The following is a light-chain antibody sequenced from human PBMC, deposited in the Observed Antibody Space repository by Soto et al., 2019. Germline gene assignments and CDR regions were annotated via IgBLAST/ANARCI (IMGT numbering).Light chain of an antibody. J-gene: IGKJ2*01. Sequence: DIQMTQSPSSLSASVGDRVTITCRASQSITTYLNWYQQKPGKAPKLLIYAASSFQSGVPSRFSGSGSGTDFTLTIGSLQPEDFATYYCQQGYNTPHTFGQGTNLEIK. V-gene: IGKV1-39*01. CDR1: QSITTY. CDR2: AAS. CDR3: QQGYNTPHT.